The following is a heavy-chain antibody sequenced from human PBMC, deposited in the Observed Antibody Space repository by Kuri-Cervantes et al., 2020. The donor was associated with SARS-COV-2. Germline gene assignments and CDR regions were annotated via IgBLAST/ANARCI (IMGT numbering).Heavy chain of an antibody. CDR3: ARVKTRGTLEY. Sequence: GESLKISCVASGFTFGHFWMTWVRQAPGKGLEWVANIRQDGGDHYYVESVKGRFIISRDNARNSLFLEMKSVRSEDTAVYYCARVKTRGTLEYWGQGTLVTVSS. CDR1: GFTFGHFW. V-gene: IGHV3-7*05. D-gene: IGHD1-1*01. CDR2: IRQDGGDH. J-gene: IGHJ4*02.